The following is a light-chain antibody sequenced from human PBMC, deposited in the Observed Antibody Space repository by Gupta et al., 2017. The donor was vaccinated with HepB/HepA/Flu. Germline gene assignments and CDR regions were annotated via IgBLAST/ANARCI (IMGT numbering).Light chain of an antibody. V-gene: IGLV1-44*01. CDR1: NPNIGNNN. J-gene: IGLJ2*01. CDR3: AAWDDSLNGVI. Sequence: QSVLTQPPSASGTPGQRVTIPCSGSNPNIGNNNVNWYQQLPGTAPKLLIYSNNQRPSGVPDRFSGSKSGTSASLAISGLQSEDEADYYCAAWDDSLNGVIFGGGTKVTVL. CDR2: SNN.